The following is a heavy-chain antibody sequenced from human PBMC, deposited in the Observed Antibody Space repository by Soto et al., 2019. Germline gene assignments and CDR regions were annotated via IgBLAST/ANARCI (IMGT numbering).Heavy chain of an antibody. CDR1: GYDFFGYW. J-gene: IGHJ6*02. CDR2: IYPDDSKT. Sequence: GESLKISCQGSGYDFFGYWIGWVRQMSGEGLEWMGIIYPDDSKTRYSPSFQGQVTLSADKSINTAYLQWSSLKASDSAMYYCARIYYYYYGMDVWGQGTTVTVSS. CDR3: ARIYYYYYGMDV. V-gene: IGHV5-51*01.